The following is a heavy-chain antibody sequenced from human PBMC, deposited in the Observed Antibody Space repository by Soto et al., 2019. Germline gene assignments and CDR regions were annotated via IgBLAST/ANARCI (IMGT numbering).Heavy chain of an antibody. D-gene: IGHD3-10*02. J-gene: IGHJ2*01. Sequence: PEKGLEWIGEINHSGSTNYNPSLNSRVTISVDTSKNQFSLKLSSVTAADTAVYYCARAIRRKINCFFFQAEDGIRDVRSVSAFLLNRSSDL. CDR2: INHSGST. V-gene: IGHV4-34*01. CDR3: ARAIRRKINCFFFQAEDGIRDVRSVSAFLLNRSSDL.